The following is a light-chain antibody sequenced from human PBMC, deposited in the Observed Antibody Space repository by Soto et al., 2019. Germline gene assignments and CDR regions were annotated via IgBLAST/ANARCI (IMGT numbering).Light chain of an antibody. CDR2: EDT. V-gene: IGLV2-23*01. CDR3: SSYAGSTTYVV. Sequence: QSALTQPASVSGSPGQSITISCTGTSSDVGSDNLVSWYQQHPGKAPKLMIYEDTERPSGVSNRFSGSKSGNTASLTISGLQAEDEADYYCSSYAGSTTYVVFGGGTKLTVL. CDR1: SSDVGSDNL. J-gene: IGLJ2*01.